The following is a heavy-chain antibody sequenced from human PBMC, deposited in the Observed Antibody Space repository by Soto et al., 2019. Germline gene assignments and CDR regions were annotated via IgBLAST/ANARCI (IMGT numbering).Heavy chain of an antibody. Sequence: LXLSCAAAGFTSSRDYMSWVRQAPGKGLEWVSVIYSAGNTYYADSLKGRFSISRDNSKNTVYLQMNSLRVEDTAVYYCARGRDGYNFLYEPTWGQGTLVTVYS. V-gene: IGHV3-53*01. D-gene: IGHD5-12*01. J-gene: IGHJ4*02. CDR3: ARGRDGYNFLYEPT. CDR2: IYSAGNT. CDR1: GFTSSRDY.